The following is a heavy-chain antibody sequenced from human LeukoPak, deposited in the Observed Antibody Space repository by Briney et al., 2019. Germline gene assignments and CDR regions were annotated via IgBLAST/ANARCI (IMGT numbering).Heavy chain of an antibody. CDR3: ARDLAETDALDI. CDR1: GYTFSSYP. V-gene: IGHV7-4-1*02. CDR2: INTNTGTP. J-gene: IGHJ3*02. Sequence: GASVKISCKASGYTFSSYPLNWLRQAPGQGLEWMGWINTNTGTPTYAPGFTGRFVFSLDTSVSTAYLQISSLKAEDTAVYYCARDLAETDALDIWGQGTMVTVSS.